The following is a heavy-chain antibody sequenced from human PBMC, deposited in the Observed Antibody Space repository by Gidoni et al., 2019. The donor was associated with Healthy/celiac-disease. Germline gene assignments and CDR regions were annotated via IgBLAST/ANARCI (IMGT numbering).Heavy chain of an antibody. CDR1: GFTFRRHW. J-gene: IGHJ6*02. Sequence: EVQLVESGGGLVQTGGSLRLSCSASGFTFRRHWLSWVRQAPGKGREWVSNIKQDGSEKYYVDSVKGRCTISRDNAKNSLYLQMNSLRAEDTAVYYCAREGGYSYGFRVGYYGMDVWGQGTTVTVSS. D-gene: IGHD5-18*01. CDR3: AREGGYSYGFRVGYYGMDV. CDR2: IKQDGSEK. V-gene: IGHV3-7*01.